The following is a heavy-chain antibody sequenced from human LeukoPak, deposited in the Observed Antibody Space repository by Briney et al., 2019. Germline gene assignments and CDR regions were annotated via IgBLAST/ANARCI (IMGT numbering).Heavy chain of an antibody. CDR1: GYTFTGYY. CDR2: INPNSGGT. J-gene: IGHJ4*02. D-gene: IGHD5-12*01. CDR3: ARTLQSGYDPTIDY. V-gene: IGHV1-2*02. Sequence: GASVKVSCKASGYTFTGYYMHWVRQAPGQGLEWMGWINPNSGGTNYAQKFQGRVTMTRDTSISTAYMELSRLRSDDTAVYYCARTLQSGYDPTIDYWGQGTLVTVPP.